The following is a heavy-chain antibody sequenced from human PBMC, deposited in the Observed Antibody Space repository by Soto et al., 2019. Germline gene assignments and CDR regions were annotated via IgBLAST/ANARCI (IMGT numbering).Heavy chain of an antibody. Sequence: GGSLRLSCAASGFTFGNYAMNWVRQAPGKGLEWISSISDPGTSTYYANSVKCRFSMSRDNSKNTLFLQMNRLRADDTAVYFCAKSLVTPSDAFDLWGRGTLVTVSS. D-gene: IGHD2-21*02. CDR3: AKSLVTPSDAFDL. V-gene: IGHV3-23*01. J-gene: IGHJ3*01. CDR2: ISDPGTST. CDR1: GFTFGNYA.